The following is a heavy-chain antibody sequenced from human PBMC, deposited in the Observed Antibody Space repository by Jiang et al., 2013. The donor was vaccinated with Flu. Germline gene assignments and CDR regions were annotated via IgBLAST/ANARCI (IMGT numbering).Heavy chain of an antibody. J-gene: IGHJ4*02. CDR2: ISGSGGST. Sequence: AASGFTFSSYAMSWVRQAPGKGLEWVSAISGSGGSTYYADSVKGRFTISRDNSKNTLYLQMNSLRAEDTAVYYCAKGRYSSSWDYFDYWGQGTLVTVSS. D-gene: IGHD6-13*01. V-gene: IGHV3-23*01. CDR3: AKGRYSSSWDYFDY. CDR1: GFTFSSYA.